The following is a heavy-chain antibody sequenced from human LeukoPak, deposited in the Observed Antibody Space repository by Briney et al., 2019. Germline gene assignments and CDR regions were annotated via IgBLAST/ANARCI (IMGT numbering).Heavy chain of an antibody. CDR3: ARAGCSSSWYYYYYYMDV. CDR1: GFTFSSYS. J-gene: IGHJ6*03. D-gene: IGHD6-13*01. Sequence: GGSLRLSCAASGFTFSSYSMNWVRQAPGKGLEWVSSISSSSSYIYYADSVKGRFTISRDNAKNSLYLQMNSLRAEDTAVYYCARAGCSSSWYYYYYYMDVWGKGTTVTVSS. CDR2: ISSSSSYI. V-gene: IGHV3-21*01.